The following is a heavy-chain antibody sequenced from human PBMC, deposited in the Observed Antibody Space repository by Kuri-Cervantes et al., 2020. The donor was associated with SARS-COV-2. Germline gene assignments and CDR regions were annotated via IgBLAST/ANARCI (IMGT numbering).Heavy chain of an antibody. CDR2: ISSSGSTI. V-gene: IGHV3-11*01. CDR1: GFTFSDYY. CDR3: AASGYSYGFPYY. D-gene: IGHD5-18*01. J-gene: IGHJ4*02. Sequence: GESLKISCAASGFTFSDYYMSWIRQAPGKGLEWVSYISSSGSTIYYADSVKGRFTISRDNSKNTLYLQMNSLRAEDTAVYYCAASGYSYGFPYYWGQGTLVTVSS.